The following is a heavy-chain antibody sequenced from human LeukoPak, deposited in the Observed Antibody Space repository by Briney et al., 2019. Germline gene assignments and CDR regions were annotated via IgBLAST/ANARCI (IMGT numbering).Heavy chain of an antibody. J-gene: IGHJ6*03. D-gene: IGHD6-19*01. V-gene: IGHV3-30*02. Sequence: PGGSLRLSCAASGFTFSSYGMHWVRQAPGKGLEWVAFIRYDGSNKYYADSVKGRFTISRDNSKNTLYLQMNSLRVEDTAVYYCAKDRNQQWPYYYYMDVWGKGTTVTVSS. CDR3: AKDRNQQWPYYYYMDV. CDR1: GFTFSSYG. CDR2: IRYDGSNK.